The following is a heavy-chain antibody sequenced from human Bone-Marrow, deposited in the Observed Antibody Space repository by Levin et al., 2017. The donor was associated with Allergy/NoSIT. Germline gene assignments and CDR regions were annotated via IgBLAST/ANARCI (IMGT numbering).Heavy chain of an antibody. CDR2: ISYSGAT. Sequence: PGGSLRLSCSVSGGSVRGENYYWSWIRQPPGKRLEWIGYISYSGATTYSPSLESRVTISLGASENHFSLRLTSLTAADTAVYYCARDHGDSSDAFAIWGHGTMVTVSS. CDR3: ARDHGDSSDAFAI. V-gene: IGHV4-61*03. D-gene: IGHD4-17*01. J-gene: IGHJ3*02. CDR1: GGSVRGENYY.